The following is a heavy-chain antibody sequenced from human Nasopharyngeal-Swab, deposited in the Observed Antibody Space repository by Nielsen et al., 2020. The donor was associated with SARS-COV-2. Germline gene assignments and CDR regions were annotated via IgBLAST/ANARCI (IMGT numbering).Heavy chain of an antibody. CDR3: ARGDCGSCVDYSYVMDV. J-gene: IGHJ6*02. CDR2: ISRSGSLI. V-gene: IGHV3-21*06. Sequence: VSPAPRRGVWWVSSISRSGSLIHYGDSVKGRFTISRDNAENSLFLQMTNLRAEDTALYYCARGDCGSCVDYSYVMDVWGQGAAVTVSS. D-gene: IGHD2-15*01.